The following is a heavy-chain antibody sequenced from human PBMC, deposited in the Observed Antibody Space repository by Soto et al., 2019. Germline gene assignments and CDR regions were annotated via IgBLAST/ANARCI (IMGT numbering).Heavy chain of an antibody. CDR1: GYTFTSYA. D-gene: IGHD1-26*01. J-gene: IGHJ4*02. CDR3: ARGIFIVGAIGSLAY. CDR2: INAGNGNT. V-gene: IGHV1-3*01. Sequence: GASVKVSCKASGYTFTSYAMHWVRQAPGQRLEWMGWINAGNGNTKYSQKFQGRVTITRDTSASTAYMELSSLRSEDTAVYYCARGIFIVGAIGSLAYWGQGTLVTVSS.